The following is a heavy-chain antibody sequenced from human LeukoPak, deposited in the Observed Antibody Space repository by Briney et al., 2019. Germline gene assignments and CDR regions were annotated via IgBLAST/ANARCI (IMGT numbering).Heavy chain of an antibody. Sequence: GCLRLSCAGSGFTFSSYWMSWVRQAPGKGLEWVARIKQDGSEKYYVGSVKGRFNISRDNVKNSLSLQMNSLRAEDTAVYYCARAHNPDAFDIWGQGTMVTVSS. CDR1: GFTFSSYW. V-gene: IGHV3-7*04. J-gene: IGHJ3*02. D-gene: IGHD1-1*01. CDR3: ARAHNPDAFDI. CDR2: IKQDGSEK.